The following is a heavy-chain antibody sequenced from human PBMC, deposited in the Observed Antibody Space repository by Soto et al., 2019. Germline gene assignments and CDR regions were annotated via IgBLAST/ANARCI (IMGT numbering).Heavy chain of an antibody. CDR2: INAGNGNT. V-gene: IGHV1-3*01. Sequence: GASVKVSCKASGYTFTSYAMHWVRQAPGQRLEWMGWINAGNGNTKYSQKFQGRVTITRDTSASTAYMELSSLRSEDTAVYYCARMYCSSTSCYRRWFDPWGQGTLVTVSS. D-gene: IGHD2-2*01. CDR1: GYTFTSYA. CDR3: ARMYCSSTSCYRRWFDP. J-gene: IGHJ5*02.